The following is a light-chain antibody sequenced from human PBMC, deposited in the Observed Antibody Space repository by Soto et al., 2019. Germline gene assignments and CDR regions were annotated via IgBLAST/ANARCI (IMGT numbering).Light chain of an antibody. J-gene: IGKJ1*01. CDR1: QSISIW. CDR2: KAS. V-gene: IGKV1-5*03. CDR3: QHYNSYSEA. Sequence: DIQMTQSPSTLSASVGDRVTITCRARQSISIWLAWYQQKQGKAPKLLIYKASTLKSGVPSRLSGSGSATEFTLTISSLQPDDFATYYCQHYNSYSEAFGQGTKV.